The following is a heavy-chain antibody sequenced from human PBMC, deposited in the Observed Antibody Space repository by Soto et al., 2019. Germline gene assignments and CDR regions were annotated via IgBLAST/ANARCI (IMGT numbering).Heavy chain of an antibody. CDR2: IYYSGNT. Sequence: PSETLSLTCTVSGCSIRSGGYYWRWVRQNPRRGLEWIGNIYYSGNTYYNPSLKSRLTISVDTSKNQFSLNLSSVTAADTAVYYCARDRLMATAGTARHYFGLDVWGQGTTVTVSS. V-gene: IGHV4-31*03. J-gene: IGHJ6*02. CDR3: ARDRLMATAGTARHYFGLDV. CDR1: GCSIRSGGYY. D-gene: IGHD5-18*01.